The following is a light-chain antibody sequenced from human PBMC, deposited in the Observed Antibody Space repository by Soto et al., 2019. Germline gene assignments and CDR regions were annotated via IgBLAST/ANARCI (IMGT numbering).Light chain of an antibody. J-gene: IGKJ1*01. CDR1: QTISSW. CDR3: QHYNSYSEA. CDR2: KAS. Sequence: DIKLTQSPYTLSASVGDRVTLTCLASQTISSWLAWYQQKPGKAPKLLIYKASTLKSGVPSRFSGSGSGTEFTLTISSLQPDDFATYYCQHYNSYSEAFGQGTKVDIK. V-gene: IGKV1-5*03.